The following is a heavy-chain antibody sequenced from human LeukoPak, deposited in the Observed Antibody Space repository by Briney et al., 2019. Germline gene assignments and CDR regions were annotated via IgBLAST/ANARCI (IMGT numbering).Heavy chain of an antibody. CDR1: AYSFTSFS. CDR3: ARASYCSDGSCYSDY. J-gene: IGHJ4*02. V-gene: IGHV1-18*01. CDR2: IIGYKGHT. Sequence: SVKVSSKAAAYSFTSFSISWVRHAPEQGHEWMGWIIGYKGHTIYAQKLKGRVTMTTDTSTSTAYMDLRSLKSDDTAVYYCARASYCSDGSCYSDYWGQGTLVTVSS. D-gene: IGHD2-15*01.